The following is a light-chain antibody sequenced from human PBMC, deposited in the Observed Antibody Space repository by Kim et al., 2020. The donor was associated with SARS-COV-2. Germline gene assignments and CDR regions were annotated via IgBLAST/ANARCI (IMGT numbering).Light chain of an antibody. CDR3: QQRGNWPPIT. J-gene: IGKJ5*01. Sequence: EIVLTQSPATLSLSPGERATLSCRASQSVSSYLAWYQQKPGQAPRLLIYDASNRATGIPARFSGSWSGTDFTLTISSLEPEDFAVYYCQQRGNWPPITFGQGTRLEIK. V-gene: IGKV3-11*01. CDR1: QSVSSY. CDR2: DAS.